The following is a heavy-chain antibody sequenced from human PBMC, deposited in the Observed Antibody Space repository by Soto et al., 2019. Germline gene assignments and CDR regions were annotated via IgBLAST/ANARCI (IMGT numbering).Heavy chain of an antibody. J-gene: IGHJ4*02. CDR1: GFTFSSYG. D-gene: IGHD3-9*01. CDR3: ARGPDILTRYYGPFDY. V-gene: IGHV3-33*01. Sequence: GGSLRLSCAASGFTFSSYGMHWVRQAPGKGLEWVAVIWYDGSNKYYADSVKGRFTISRDNSKNTLYLQMTSLRAEDTAVYYCARGPDILTRYYGPFDYWGQGTLVTVSS. CDR2: IWYDGSNK.